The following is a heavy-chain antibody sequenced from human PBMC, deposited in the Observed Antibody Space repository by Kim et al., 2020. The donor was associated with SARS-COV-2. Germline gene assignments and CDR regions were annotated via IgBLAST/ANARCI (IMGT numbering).Heavy chain of an antibody. Sequence: YSPSFQGQVTISADKSISTAYLQWSSLKASDTAMYYCARSHSLGATGMDVWGQGTTVTVSS. D-gene: IGHD2-21*01. V-gene: IGHV5-51*01. J-gene: IGHJ6*02. CDR3: ARSHSLGATGMDV.